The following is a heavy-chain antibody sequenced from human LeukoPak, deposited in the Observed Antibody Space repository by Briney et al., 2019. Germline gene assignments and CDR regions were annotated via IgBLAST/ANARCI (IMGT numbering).Heavy chain of an antibody. Sequence: ASVKVSCKASGYTLTDHHIHWVRQAPGQGLEWMGWIKSNSDGIKYAQKFQGRVTMTRDASSSTAYMELSSLRSDDTAIYYCARDLDMITFGGVIGFFDYWGQGTLVTVSS. CDR2: IKSNSDGI. D-gene: IGHD3-16*02. V-gene: IGHV1-2*02. J-gene: IGHJ4*02. CDR1: GYTLTDHH. CDR3: ARDLDMITFGGVIGFFDY.